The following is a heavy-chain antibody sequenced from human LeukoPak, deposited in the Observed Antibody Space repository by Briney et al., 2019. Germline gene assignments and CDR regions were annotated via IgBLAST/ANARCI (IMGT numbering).Heavy chain of an antibody. D-gene: IGHD2-2*01. CDR2: ISSSSSYI. V-gene: IGHV3-21*01. J-gene: IGHJ4*02. Sequence: GGSLRLSCAASGFTFSSYSMNWVRQAPGKGLEWVSSISSSSSYIYYADSVKGRFTISRDNAKNSLYLKMNSLRAEDTAVYYCARGGKRYCGSTSCYLDYWGQGTLVTVSS. CDR3: ARGGKRYCGSTSCYLDY. CDR1: GFTFSSYS.